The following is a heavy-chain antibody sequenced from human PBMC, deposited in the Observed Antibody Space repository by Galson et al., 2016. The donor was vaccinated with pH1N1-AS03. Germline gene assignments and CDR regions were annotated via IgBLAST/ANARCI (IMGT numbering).Heavy chain of an antibody. CDR3: AKASAAAGTRTFDY. V-gene: IGHV3-23*01. D-gene: IGHD6-13*01. CDR1: GFTFSSYA. CDR2: ISNSGGTT. J-gene: IGHJ4*02. Sequence: SLRLSCAASGFTFSSYAMNWVRQAPGKGLEWVSAISNSGGTTYYADSVKDRFTISRDNSKNTLYLQMNSLRAEDTAVYYCAKASAAAGTRTFDYWGQGTLVTVSS.